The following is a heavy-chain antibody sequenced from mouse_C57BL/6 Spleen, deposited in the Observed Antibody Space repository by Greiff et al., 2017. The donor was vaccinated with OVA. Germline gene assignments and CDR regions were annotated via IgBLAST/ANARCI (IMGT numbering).Heavy chain of an antibody. Sequence: VQLKQSGTVLARPGASVKMSCKTSGYTFTSYWMHWVKQRPGQGLEWIGAIYPGNSDTSYNQKFKGKANLTAVTSASTAYMELSSLTNEDSAVYYCTRRYYYGLYYFDYWGQGTTLTVSS. CDR2: IYPGNSDT. V-gene: IGHV1-5*01. D-gene: IGHD1-1*01. CDR1: GYTFTSYW. J-gene: IGHJ2*01. CDR3: TRRYYYGLYYFDY.